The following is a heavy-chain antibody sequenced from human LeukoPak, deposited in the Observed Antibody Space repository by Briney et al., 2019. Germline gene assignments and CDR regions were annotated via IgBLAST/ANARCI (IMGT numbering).Heavy chain of an antibody. CDR2: ISYDGSKK. V-gene: IGHV3-30*04. Sequence: GGSLRLSCAASGFTFSTYAMHWVRQAPGKGLEWVAVISYDGSKKYSADSVKGRFTIPRDNSKNTLYLQMNSLRAEDTAVYYCARDRLSWELHFDYWGQGTLVTVSS. D-gene: IGHD3-10*01. CDR1: GFTFSTYA. J-gene: IGHJ4*02. CDR3: ARDRLSWELHFDY.